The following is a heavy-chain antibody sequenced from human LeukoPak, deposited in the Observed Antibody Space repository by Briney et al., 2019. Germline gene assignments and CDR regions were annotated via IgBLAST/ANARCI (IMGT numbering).Heavy chain of an antibody. CDR3: ANSAGLSDYYPFDY. Sequence: GGSLRLSCAASGFTFDDYAMHWVRQAPGKGLQWFSGISWNSGSIGYADSVKGRFTISRDNAKNSLYLQVNSLRAEDTALYFCANSAGLSDYYPFDYWGQGTLVTVSS. CDR1: GFTFDDYA. V-gene: IGHV3-9*01. CDR2: ISWNSGSI. J-gene: IGHJ4*02. D-gene: IGHD3-22*01.